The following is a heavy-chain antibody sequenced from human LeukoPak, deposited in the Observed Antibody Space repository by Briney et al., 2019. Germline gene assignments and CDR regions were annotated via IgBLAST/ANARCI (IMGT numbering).Heavy chain of an antibody. V-gene: IGHV1-69*05. CDR1: GGTFSSYA. CDR3: ARGPLPYYYDSSGYTPYYFDY. J-gene: IGHJ4*02. CDR2: IIPIFGTA. D-gene: IGHD3-22*01. Sequence: SVKVSCKASGGTFSSYAISWVRQAPGQGLEWMAGIIPIFGTANYAQKFQGRVTITTDESTSTAYMELSSLRSEDTAVYYCARGPLPYYYDSSGYTPYYFDYWGQGTLVTVSS.